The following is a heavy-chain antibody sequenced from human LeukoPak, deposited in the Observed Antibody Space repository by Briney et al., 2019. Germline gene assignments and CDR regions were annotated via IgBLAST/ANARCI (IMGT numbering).Heavy chain of an antibody. CDR1: GGSITSSTSY. V-gene: IGHV4-39*07. CDR2: VHHSGTT. Sequence: PSETLSLTCTVSGGSITSSTSYWDWIRQSPGKGLEWIGTVHHSGTTYYNPSLKSRVTISVDTSNSQFSLRLSSVTAADTAVYYCARPLLGGNSAFDIWGQGTMVTVSS. D-gene: IGHD4-23*01. CDR3: ARPLLGGNSAFDI. J-gene: IGHJ3*02.